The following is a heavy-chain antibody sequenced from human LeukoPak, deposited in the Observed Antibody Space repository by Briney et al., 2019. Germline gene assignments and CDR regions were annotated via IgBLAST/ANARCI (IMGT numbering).Heavy chain of an antibody. CDR2: INPNRGGT. CDR3: ARVRMSGITYGCFDP. Sequence: GASVKGSCQASGYTYPDYHMHWVRQAPGQGLEWMGWINPNRGGTNYAQQFQGRVTTTTDTSITTAYMERSRLRSDDTAVYYCARVRMSGITYGCFDPWGQGTLVTVSS. CDR1: GYTYPDYH. V-gene: IGHV1-2*02. D-gene: IGHD1-7*01. J-gene: IGHJ5*02.